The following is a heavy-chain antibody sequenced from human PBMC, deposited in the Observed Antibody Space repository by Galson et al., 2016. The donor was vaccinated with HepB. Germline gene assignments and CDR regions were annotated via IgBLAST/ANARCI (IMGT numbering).Heavy chain of an antibody. J-gene: IGHJ5*02. CDR3: ARHLSYIGSAYDSSGYAERFDP. V-gene: IGHV5-10-1*01. CDR2: IDPSDSYT. D-gene: IGHD3-22*01. CDR1: GYSFTSYW. Sequence: QSGAEVKKPGESLRISCKGSGYSFTSYWISWVRQMPGKGLEWMGRIDPSDSYTKYSPSFQGHVTISADKSISTAYLQWSSLKASDTAMYYCARHLSYIGSAYDSSGYAERFDPWGQGTLVTVSS.